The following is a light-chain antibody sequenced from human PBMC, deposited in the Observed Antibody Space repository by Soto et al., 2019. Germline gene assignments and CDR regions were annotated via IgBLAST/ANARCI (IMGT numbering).Light chain of an antibody. CDR1: QSVSSY. J-gene: IGKJ5*01. Sequence: EIVLTQSPATLSLSPGERATLSCRPSQSVSSYLAWYQQKPGQAPRLLIYDASNRATGIPARFSGSGSGTDFTLTISSLEPEDFAVYYCQQRSNWPPPITFGQGTRL. CDR2: DAS. V-gene: IGKV3-11*01. CDR3: QQRSNWPPPIT.